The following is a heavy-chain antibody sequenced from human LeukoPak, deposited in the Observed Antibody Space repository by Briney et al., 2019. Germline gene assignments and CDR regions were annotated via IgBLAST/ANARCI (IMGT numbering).Heavy chain of an antibody. V-gene: IGHV3-74*01. CDR1: GFTFSSYW. D-gene: IGHD2-15*01. CDR3: AREGGGSCYSGFCAFDI. CDR2: INSDGSST. Sequence: EGSLRLSCAASGFTFSSYWMHWVRQAPGKGLVWVSRINSDGSSTSYADSVKGRFTISRDNAKNTLYLQMNSLRAEDTAVYYCAREGGGSCYSGFCAFDIWGQGTMVTVSS. J-gene: IGHJ3*02.